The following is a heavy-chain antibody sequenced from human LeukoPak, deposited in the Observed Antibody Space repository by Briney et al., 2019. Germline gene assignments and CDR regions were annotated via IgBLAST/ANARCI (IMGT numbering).Heavy chain of an antibody. CDR2: IYSGVTT. D-gene: IGHD3-22*01. CDR3: ARTDYYDSSGYYPY. V-gene: IGHV3-53*01. CDR1: GFAVTGNH. J-gene: IGHJ4*02. Sequence: PGGSLRLSCAASGFAVTGNHMSWVRQAPGKGLEWVSVIYSGVTTYYADSVKGRFTISGDNSKNTLYLQMNSLRAEDTAVYYCARTDYYDSSGYYPYWGQGTLVTVSS.